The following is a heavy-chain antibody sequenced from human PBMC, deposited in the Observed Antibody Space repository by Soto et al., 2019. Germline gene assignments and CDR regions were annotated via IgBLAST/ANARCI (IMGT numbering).Heavy chain of an antibody. CDR3: ARDHERYNWNYVGLFEY. V-gene: IGHV3-33*01. CDR1: GFTFSSYG. D-gene: IGHD1-7*01. CDR2: IWYDGSNK. J-gene: IGHJ4*02. Sequence: GGSLRLSCAASGFTFSSYGMHWVRQAPGKGLEWVAVIWYDGSNKYYADSVKGRFTISRDNSKNTLYLQMNSLRAEDTAVYYCARDHERYNWNYVGLFEYWGQGTLVTVSS.